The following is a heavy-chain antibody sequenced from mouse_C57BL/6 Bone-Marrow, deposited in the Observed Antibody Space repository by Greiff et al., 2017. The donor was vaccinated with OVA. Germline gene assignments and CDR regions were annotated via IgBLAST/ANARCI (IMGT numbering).Heavy chain of an antibody. Sequence: VQLKQSEGGLVQPGSSMKLSCTASGFTFSDYYMAWVRQVPEKGLEWVANINYDGSSTYYLDSLKSRFIISRDNAKNILYLQMSSLKSEDTATYYCARERYYYGSRDWYFDVWGTGTTVTVSS. CDR1: GFTFSDYY. J-gene: IGHJ1*03. CDR3: ARERYYYGSRDWYFDV. CDR2: INYDGSST. D-gene: IGHD1-1*01. V-gene: IGHV5-16*01.